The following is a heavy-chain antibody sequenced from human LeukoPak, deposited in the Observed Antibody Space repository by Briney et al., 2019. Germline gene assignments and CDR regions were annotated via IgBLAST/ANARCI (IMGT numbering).Heavy chain of an antibody. Sequence: GGSLRLSCAASGFTFSSYGMHWVRPAPGKGLEWVAFIRYDGSNKYYADSVKGRFAISRDNSKNTLYLQMNSLRAEDTAVYYCAKDAGGYCSGGSCSGFDYWGLGTLVTVSS. D-gene: IGHD2-15*01. J-gene: IGHJ4*02. V-gene: IGHV3-30*02. CDR2: IRYDGSNK. CDR3: AKDAGGYCSGGSCSGFDY. CDR1: GFTFSSYG.